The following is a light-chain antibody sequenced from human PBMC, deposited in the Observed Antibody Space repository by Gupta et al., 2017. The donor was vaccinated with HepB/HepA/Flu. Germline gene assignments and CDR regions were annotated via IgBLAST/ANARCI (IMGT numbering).Light chain of an antibody. Sequence: DIQLTQSPSFLSASVGDRVTITCRASQGIGSYLAWYQQRPGKALNLLIYAASTVQSGVPSRFSGSGSGTEFSLSISRRQPEDFANYYCQQVNNFPRTFGQGTKVEIK. CDR1: QGIGSY. J-gene: IGKJ1*01. CDR3: QQVNNFPRT. CDR2: AAS. V-gene: IGKV1-9*01.